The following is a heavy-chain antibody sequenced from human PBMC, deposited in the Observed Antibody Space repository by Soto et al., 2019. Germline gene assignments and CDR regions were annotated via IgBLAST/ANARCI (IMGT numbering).Heavy chain of an antibody. J-gene: IGHJ4*02. D-gene: IGHD5-18*01. V-gene: IGHV3-72*01. CDR3: ARARTVEAATHFDS. CDR1: GFTFTYHH. Sequence: GGSLRLSCVASGFTFTYHHMDWVRQAPGQGLEWVGRSKNKANSYTTEYAASVRGRFTISRDDSKKSLYLQMNSLKTDDTAVYYCARARTVEAATHFDSWGQGTLVTVSS. CDR2: SKNKANSYTT.